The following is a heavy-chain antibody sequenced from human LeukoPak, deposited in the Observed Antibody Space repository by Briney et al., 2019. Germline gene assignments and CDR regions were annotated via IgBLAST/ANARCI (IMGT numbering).Heavy chain of an antibody. V-gene: IGHV3-21*01. CDR2: ITSSSASM. Sequence: GVSLRLSCAASGFTFTTYSMNWVRQAPGKGLEWVSSITSSSASMYYADSVKGRFTISRDNAKNSLYLQMNSLRAEDTAVYYCARTYYDILTAYNPYFDYWGQGTLVTVSS. CDR3: ARTYYDILTAYNPYFDY. J-gene: IGHJ4*02. CDR1: GFTFTTYS. D-gene: IGHD3-9*01.